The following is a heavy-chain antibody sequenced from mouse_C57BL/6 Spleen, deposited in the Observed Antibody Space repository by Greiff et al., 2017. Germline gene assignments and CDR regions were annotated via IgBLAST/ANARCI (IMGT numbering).Heavy chain of an antibody. CDR1: GFNIKDYY. D-gene: IGHD1-1*01. V-gene: IGHV14-2*01. J-gene: IGHJ4*01. Sequence: VQLKQSGAELVKPGASVKLSCTASGFNIKDYYMHWVKQRTEQGLEWIGRIDPEDGETKSAPKFQGKATITADTSSNTAYLQLSSLTSEDTAVYYCAKAGLPRIYAMDYWGQGTSVTVSS. CDR3: AKAGLPRIYAMDY. CDR2: IDPEDGET.